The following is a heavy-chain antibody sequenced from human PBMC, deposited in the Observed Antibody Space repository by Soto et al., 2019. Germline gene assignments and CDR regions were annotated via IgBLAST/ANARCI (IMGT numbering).Heavy chain of an antibody. D-gene: IGHD3-3*01. CDR3: AKGLLRFLEWLLTPLEDV. Sequence: PGGSLRLSCAASKSIFTGYGMHWVRQTPGKGLEWVSAISGSGGSTYYADSVKGRFTISRDNSKNTLYLQMNSLRAEDTAVYYCAKGLLRFLEWLLTPLEDVWGQGTTVTVSS. CDR1: KSIFTGYG. V-gene: IGHV3-23*01. J-gene: IGHJ6*02. CDR2: ISGSGGST.